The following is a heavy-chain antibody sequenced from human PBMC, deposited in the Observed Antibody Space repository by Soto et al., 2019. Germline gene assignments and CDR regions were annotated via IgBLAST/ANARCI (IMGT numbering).Heavy chain of an antibody. CDR2: ISSSGGST. V-gene: IGHV3-23*01. D-gene: IGHD2-2*01. J-gene: IGHJ5*02. CDR3: ARGYCGSSSSCYVAWLDP. CDR1: GFTFASYA. Sequence: GGSLRLSCAASGFTFASYAMSWVRQAPGKGLEWVSAISSSGGSTYYADSVKGRFIISRDNSKNTVYLQMNSLRVEDTAVYYCARGYCGSSSSCYVAWLDPWGQGTLVTVSS.